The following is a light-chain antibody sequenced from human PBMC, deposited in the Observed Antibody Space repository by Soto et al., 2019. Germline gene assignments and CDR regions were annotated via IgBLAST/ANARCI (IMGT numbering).Light chain of an antibody. CDR3: AAWDDSLSGPV. CDR1: SSNVGSNA. V-gene: IGLV1-44*01. CDR2: SNN. J-gene: IGLJ7*01. Sequence: QSVPTQPPSASGTPGQRVTISCSGSSSNVGSNAVNWYQQLPGTAPKLLIYSNNQRPSGVPDRFSGSKSGTSASLAISGLQSEDEADYYCAAWDDSLSGPVFGGGTQLTVL.